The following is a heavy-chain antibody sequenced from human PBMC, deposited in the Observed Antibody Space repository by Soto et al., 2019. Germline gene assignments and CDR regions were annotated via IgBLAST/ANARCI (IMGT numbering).Heavy chain of an antibody. D-gene: IGHD6-6*01. CDR3: ARARPFSSSKGWLDP. Sequence: QVQLVQSGAEVKKPGASVKVSCKASGYTFTSYYMHWVRQAPGQGLEWMGIINPSGGSTSYAQKFQGRVTMTRDTSTSTAYMELGSRRSEDTAVYYCARARPFSSSKGWLDPWGQGTLVTVSS. J-gene: IGHJ5*02. V-gene: IGHV1-46*01. CDR2: INPSGGST. CDR1: GYTFTSYY.